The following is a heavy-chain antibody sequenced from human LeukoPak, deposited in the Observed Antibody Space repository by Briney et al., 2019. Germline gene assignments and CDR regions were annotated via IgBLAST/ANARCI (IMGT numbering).Heavy chain of an antibody. Sequence: GGSLRLSCAASGFTFSTYAMHWVRQAPGKGLEWGAVILYDGSSKYYADSVKGRFTISRDNSKNTLYLQMNSLRAEDTAVYYCARARSSYGYGDAFDIWGQGTMVTVSS. D-gene: IGHD5-18*01. CDR1: GFTFSTYA. CDR3: ARARSSYGYGDAFDI. CDR2: ILYDGSSK. J-gene: IGHJ3*02. V-gene: IGHV3-30*04.